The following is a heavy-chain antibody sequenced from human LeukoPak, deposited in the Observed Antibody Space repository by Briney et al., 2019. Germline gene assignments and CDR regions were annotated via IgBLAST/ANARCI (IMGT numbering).Heavy chain of an antibody. CDR1: GYSFTSYW. Sequence: GESLKISCKGSGYSFTSYWIGWVRQMPGKGLEWMGIIYPGDSDTRYSPSFQGQVTISADKSISTAYLQWSSLKASDTAMYYCARRPDYGDPPGSDWFDPWGQGTLVTVSS. CDR3: ARRPDYGDPPGSDWFDP. J-gene: IGHJ5*02. D-gene: IGHD4-17*01. V-gene: IGHV5-51*01. CDR2: IYPGDSDT.